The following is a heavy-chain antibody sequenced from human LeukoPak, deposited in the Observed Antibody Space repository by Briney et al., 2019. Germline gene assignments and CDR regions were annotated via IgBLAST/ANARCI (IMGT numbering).Heavy chain of an antibody. CDR1: GFTLSSYE. CDR2: IDYSGGST. J-gene: IGHJ4*02. Sequence: PGGSLRLSCTASGFTLSSYEMSWTRQAPGKGLEWVSSIDYSGGSTYYADSVKGRFTISRDNAKNSLYLQMNSLRAEDTAVYYCAREIAAAGFDYWGQGTLVTVSS. V-gene: IGHV3-11*04. D-gene: IGHD6-13*01. CDR3: AREIAAAGFDY.